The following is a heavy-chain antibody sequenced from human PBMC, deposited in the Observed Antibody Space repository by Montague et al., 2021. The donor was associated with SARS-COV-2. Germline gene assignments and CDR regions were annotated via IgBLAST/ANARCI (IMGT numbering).Heavy chain of an antibody. J-gene: IGHJ3*02. CDR3: ARGALFCDSSGYYSDAFDI. D-gene: IGHD3-22*01. CDR2: IYTSGST. CDR1: GGSISSYY. Sequence: SETLSLTCTVSGGSISSYYWNWIRQSAGKGLEWIGRIYTSGSTNYDPSLKSRVTMSVDTSKNQFSLKLSSVTAADTAVYYCARGALFCDSSGYYSDAFDIWGQGTMVTVSS. V-gene: IGHV4-4*07.